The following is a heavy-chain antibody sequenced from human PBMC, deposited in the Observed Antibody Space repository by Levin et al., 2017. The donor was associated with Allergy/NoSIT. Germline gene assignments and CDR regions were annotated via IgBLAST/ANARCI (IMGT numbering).Heavy chain of an antibody. CDR3: AREELDYDILTGYYKGRLDY. J-gene: IGHJ4*02. V-gene: IGHV3-21*01. CDR2: ISSSSSHI. CDR1: GFTFSRNS. Sequence: GGSLRLSCAASGFTFSRNSMNWVRQAPGKGLEWVSSISSSSSHIYYADSLKGRFTTSRDNAKNSLYLQMNSLRAEDTAVYYCAREELDYDILTGYYKGRLDYWGQGTLVTVSS. D-gene: IGHD3-9*01.